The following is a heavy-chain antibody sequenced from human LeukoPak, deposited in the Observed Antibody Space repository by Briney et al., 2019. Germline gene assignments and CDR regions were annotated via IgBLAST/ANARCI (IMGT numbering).Heavy chain of an antibody. V-gene: IGHV3-21*01. CDR1: GFTFSNYW. D-gene: IGHD7-27*01. CDR3: VWGFWDFDY. CDR2: ISSSSSYI. Sequence: GGSLRLSCAASGFTFSNYWMHWVRQAPGKGLEWVSSISSSSSYIYYADSVKGRFTISRDNAKNSLYLQMNSLRAEDTAVDYCVWGFWDFDYWGQGTLVTVSS. J-gene: IGHJ4*02.